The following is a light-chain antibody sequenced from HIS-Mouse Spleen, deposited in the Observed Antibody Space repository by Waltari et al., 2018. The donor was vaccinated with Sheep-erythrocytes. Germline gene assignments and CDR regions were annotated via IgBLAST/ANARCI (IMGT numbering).Light chain of an antibody. CDR2: DKS. Sequence: QSVLTQPPSVSAAPGQKVTISCSGSSSNIGNNYVSWYQQLPGTAPKLRIYDKSKRPSGIPDRCSGAKSGTSATLGITGLQTGDEADYYCGTWDSSLSAGGVFGGGTKLTVL. V-gene: IGLV1-51*01. CDR1: SSNIGNNY. CDR3: GTWDSSLSAGGV. J-gene: IGLJ2*01.